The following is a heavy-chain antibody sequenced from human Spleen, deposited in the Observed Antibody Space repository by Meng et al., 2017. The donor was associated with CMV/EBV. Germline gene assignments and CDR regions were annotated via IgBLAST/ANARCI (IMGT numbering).Heavy chain of an antibody. V-gene: IGHV4-34*02. CDR2: INHSGST. CDR3: ARGQSTHTRRSGYDNDY. D-gene: IGHD3-3*01. CDR1: GGSFSCYY. Sequence: RLRQSGAGSLKPPDTLSLTCAVYGGSFSCYYWSWIRQPPGNRLAWTAEINHSGSTNYNPSLKSRVTISVDTSKNQFSLKLSSVTAADTAVYYCARGQSTHTRRSGYDNDYWGQGTLVTVSS. J-gene: IGHJ4*02.